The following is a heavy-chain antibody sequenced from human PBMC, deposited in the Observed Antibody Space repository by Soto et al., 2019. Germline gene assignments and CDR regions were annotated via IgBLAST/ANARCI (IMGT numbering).Heavy chain of an antibody. V-gene: IGHV3-9*01. CDR1: GFTFDDYA. J-gene: IGHJ4*02. Sequence: GGSLRLSCAASGFTFDDYAMHWVRQAPGKGLEWVSGISWNSGPIGYADSVKGRFTISRDNAKNSLCLQMNSLRAEDTALYYCTKDMSYGSAPYYFVYWGQGTLVTVSS. CDR3: TKDMSYGSAPYYFVY. D-gene: IGHD3-10*01. CDR2: ISWNSGPI.